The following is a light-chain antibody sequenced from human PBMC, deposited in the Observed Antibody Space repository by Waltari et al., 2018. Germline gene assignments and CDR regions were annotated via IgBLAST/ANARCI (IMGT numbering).Light chain of an antibody. CDR1: QSVNNY. J-gene: IGKJ1*01. CDR3: QQRSNWPWT. CDR2: DTS. V-gene: IGKV3-11*01. Sequence: EIVLTQSPATLSLSPGERATLPCRASQSVNNYLAWFQQKPGQAPRLLIYDTSNRATGIPARFSGSGSGTDFTLTISSLESEDFVVYYCQQRSNWPWTFGQGTKVEIK.